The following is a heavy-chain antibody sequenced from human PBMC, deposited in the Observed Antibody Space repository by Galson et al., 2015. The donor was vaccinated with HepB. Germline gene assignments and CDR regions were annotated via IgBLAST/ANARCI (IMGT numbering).Heavy chain of an antibody. Sequence: CAISGDSVSNNIAAWNWIRQSPSRGLEWLGSTYYRSKWHNDYEVFVRGRITISPDTSKNQFSLYLNSVTPEDTAVYYCARLTMVRGGVQYWDQGALVTVSS. CDR3: ARLTMVRGGVQY. CDR2: TYYRSKWHN. CDR1: GDSVSNNIAA. V-gene: IGHV6-1*01. J-gene: IGHJ4*02. D-gene: IGHD3-10*01.